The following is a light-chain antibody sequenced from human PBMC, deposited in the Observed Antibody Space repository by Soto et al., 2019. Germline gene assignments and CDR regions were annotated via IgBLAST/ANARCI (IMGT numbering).Light chain of an antibody. CDR3: HQPDSYPPT. V-gene: IGKV1-9*01. CDR1: QGISSY. Sequence: IQLTQSPSSLSASVGDRVTITCRASQGISSYLAWYQQKPGKAPKHLIYAASTLESGVPSRFSGSGSGTDFTLTFSSLQPEDFATYYCHQPDSYPPTFGPGTKVDIK. CDR2: AAS. J-gene: IGKJ3*01.